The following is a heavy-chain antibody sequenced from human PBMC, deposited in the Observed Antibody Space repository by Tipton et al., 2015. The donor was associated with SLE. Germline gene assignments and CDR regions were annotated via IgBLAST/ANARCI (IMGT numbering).Heavy chain of an antibody. CDR2: IYYRGNT. V-gene: IGHV4-59*11. Sequence: TLSLTCTVSGGSISSHYWSWFRQPPGKGREWIGYIYYRGNTNYNPSLKSRVTISGDTSKNQFSLKLNSVTAADTAVYYCARGSDGEYVRYFDVWGPGTLVTVSS. CDR3: ARGSDGEYVRYFDV. D-gene: IGHD4-17*01. J-gene: IGHJ2*01. CDR1: GGSISSHY.